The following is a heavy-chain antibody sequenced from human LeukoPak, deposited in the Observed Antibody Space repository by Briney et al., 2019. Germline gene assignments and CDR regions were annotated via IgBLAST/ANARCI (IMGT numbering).Heavy chain of an antibody. Sequence: GASVKVSCKASGYTFTSYGISWVRQAPGQGLEWMGWISAYNGNTNYAQKLQGRVTMTTDTSTSTAYMELRSLRSDDTAVYYCARKGIKGIAAAAPQNWFDPWGQGTLVTVSP. D-gene: IGHD6-13*01. CDR2: ISAYNGNT. CDR3: ARKGIKGIAAAAPQNWFDP. CDR1: GYTFTSYG. V-gene: IGHV1-18*01. J-gene: IGHJ5*02.